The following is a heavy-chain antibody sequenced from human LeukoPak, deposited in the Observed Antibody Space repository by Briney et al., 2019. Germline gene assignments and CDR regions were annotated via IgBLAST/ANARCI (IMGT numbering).Heavy chain of an antibody. J-gene: IGHJ5*02. CDR2: ISAYNGNT. CDR1: GYTFTSYG. V-gene: IGHV1-18*01. CDR3: ARVGSVDTAMVTGNWFDP. Sequence: GSVKVSCKASGYTFTSYGISWVRQAPGQGLEWMAWISAYNGNTNYAQKLQGRVTMTTDTSTSTAYMELRSLRSDDTAVYYCARVGSVDTAMVTGNWFDPWGQGTLVTVSS. D-gene: IGHD5-18*01.